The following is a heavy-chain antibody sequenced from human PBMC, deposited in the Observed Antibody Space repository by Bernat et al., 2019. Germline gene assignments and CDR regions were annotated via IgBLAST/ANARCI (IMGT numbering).Heavy chain of an antibody. CDR2: ISGRGGST. D-gene: IGHD3-22*01. V-gene: IGHV3-23*01. J-gene: IGHJ4*02. CDR3: AKGHIGSGSVYYFDY. CDR1: GFTFSSYA. Sequence: EVQLLESGGGLVQPGGSLRLSCAASGFTFSSYAMGWVRQAPGKGLEWVSTISGRGGSTYYADSVKGRFTISRDNSKNTLYLQMNSLRAEDTAVYSCAKGHIGSGSVYYFDYWGRGTRVTVSS.